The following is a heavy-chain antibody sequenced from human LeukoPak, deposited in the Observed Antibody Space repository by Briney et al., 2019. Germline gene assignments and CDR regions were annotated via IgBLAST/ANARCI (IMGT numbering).Heavy chain of an antibody. V-gene: IGHV1-18*01. D-gene: IGHD3-16*02. CDR2: INAYNGNT. Sequence: ASVKVSCKASGYTFTSYGISWVRQAPGQGLEWMGWINAYNGNTHYAQKLQGRVTMTTDTSTSTAYMELRSLRSDDTAVYYCARAPPYDYVWGSYRTYFDYWGQGTLVTVSS. J-gene: IGHJ4*02. CDR3: ARAPPYDYVWGSYRTYFDY. CDR1: GYTFTSYG.